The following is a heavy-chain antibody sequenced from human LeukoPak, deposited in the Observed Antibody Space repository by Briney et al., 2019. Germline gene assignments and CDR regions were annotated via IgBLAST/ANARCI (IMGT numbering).Heavy chain of an antibody. CDR3: ARVGRLAMGTATAFDI. J-gene: IGHJ3*02. D-gene: IGHD1-26*01. CDR1: GGSISSLY. CDR2: IYYSGST. V-gene: IGHV4-59*11. Sequence: SETLSLTCTVSGGSISSLYWSWIRQPPGKGLEWIGYIYYSGSTDYNPSLMSRVTISVDTSKNQFPLKLSSVSAADTAVYYCARVGRLAMGTATAFDIWGQGTMVTVSS.